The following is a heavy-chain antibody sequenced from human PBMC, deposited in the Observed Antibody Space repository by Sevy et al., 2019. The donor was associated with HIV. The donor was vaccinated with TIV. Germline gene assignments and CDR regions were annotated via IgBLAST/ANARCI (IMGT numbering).Heavy chain of an antibody. CDR3: AREGDYPYSLDY. CDR2: ISGSGQSS. Sequence: GGSLRLSCAASGFTFTSYAMYWVRQAPGKGLEWVAAISGSGQSSFYADSVKGRFTVSRDRSKNTLFLQMDSLRAEDTAVYYCAREGDYPYSLDYWGQGTLVTVSS. D-gene: IGHD4-17*01. J-gene: IGHJ4*02. V-gene: IGHV3-23*01. CDR1: GFTFTSYA.